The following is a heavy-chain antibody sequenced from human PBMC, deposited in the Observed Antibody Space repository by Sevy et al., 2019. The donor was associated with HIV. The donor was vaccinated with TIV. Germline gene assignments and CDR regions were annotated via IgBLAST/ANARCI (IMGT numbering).Heavy chain of an antibody. V-gene: IGHV3-11*01. J-gene: IGHJ2*01. CDR2: ISDRGTTI. D-gene: IGHD3-10*01. Sequence: GGSLRLSCAASGFTFRDYYMSWIRQAPGQGLEWVSYISDRGTTIYYADSVKGRFTISRDNAKNSMYLQMNSLGADDTAVYYCAREGDLRYFDFWGRGTLVTVSS. CDR3: AREGDLRYFDF. CDR1: GFTFRDYY.